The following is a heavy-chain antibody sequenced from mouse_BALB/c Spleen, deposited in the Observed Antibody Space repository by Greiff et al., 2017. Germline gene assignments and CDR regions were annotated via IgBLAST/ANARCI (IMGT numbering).Heavy chain of an antibody. Sequence: QVQLQQSGAELARPGASVKLSCKASGYTFTSYWMQWVKQRPGQGLEWIGAIYPGDGDTRYTQKFKGKATLTADKSSSTAYMQLSSLASEDSAVYYCASRDYDYDEGFAYWGQGTLVTVSA. D-gene: IGHD2-4*01. V-gene: IGHV1-87*01. CDR1: GYTFTSYW. J-gene: IGHJ3*01. CDR3: ASRDYDYDEGFAY. CDR2: IYPGDGDT.